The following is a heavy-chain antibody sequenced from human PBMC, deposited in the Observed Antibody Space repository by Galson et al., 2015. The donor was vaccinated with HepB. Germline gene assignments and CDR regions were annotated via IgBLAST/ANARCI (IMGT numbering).Heavy chain of an antibody. J-gene: IGHJ3*02. CDR3: ASLSYDSSGYYLYDAFDI. V-gene: IGHV1-69*02. Sequence: SVKVSCKASGGTFSSYTISWVRQAPGQGLEWMGRIIPILGIANYAQKFQGRVTITADKSTSTAYMELSSLRSEDTAVYYCASLSYDSSGYYLYDAFDIWGQGTMVTVSS. CDR2: IIPILGIA. CDR1: GGTFSSYT. D-gene: IGHD3-22*01.